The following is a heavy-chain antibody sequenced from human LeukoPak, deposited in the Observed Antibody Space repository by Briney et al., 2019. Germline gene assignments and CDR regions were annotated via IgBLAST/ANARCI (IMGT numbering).Heavy chain of an antibody. J-gene: IGHJ4*02. V-gene: IGHV3-7*03. CDR3: AKDGYSSGLDY. CDR1: GFTFSSYW. CDR2: INHNGNVN. D-gene: IGHD6-19*01. Sequence: SGGSLRLSCAASGFTFSSYWMNWARQAPGKGLEWVASINHNGNVNYYVDSVKGRFTISRDNAKNSLYLQMSNLRAEDTAVYYCAKDGYSSGLDYWGQGALVTVSS.